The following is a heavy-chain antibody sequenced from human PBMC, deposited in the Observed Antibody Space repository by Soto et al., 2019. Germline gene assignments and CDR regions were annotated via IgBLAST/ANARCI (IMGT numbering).Heavy chain of an antibody. CDR2: IIPIFGTE. D-gene: IGHD1-26*01. CDR1: GGTFSSYA. CDR3: ARGRQYSGSSSYYFVS. Sequence: SVKVSGKASGGTFSSYAMSWVRQAPGQGLEWMGGIIPIFGTENYAQKFQGRVTITADESTSTAYMELSSLRSEDTAVYYCARGRQYSGSSSYYFVSCGQGTMV. J-gene: IGHJ4*02. V-gene: IGHV1-69*13.